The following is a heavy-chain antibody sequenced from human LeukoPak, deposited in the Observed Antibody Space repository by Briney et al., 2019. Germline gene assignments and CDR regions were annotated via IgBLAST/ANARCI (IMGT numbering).Heavy chain of an antibody. V-gene: IGHV1-8*01. J-gene: IGHJ4*02. Sequence: ASVKVSCKASGYTFTSFDINWVRQATGQGLEWMGWMNPNSGNTGYAQKFQGRVTMTRNTSISTAYMELSSLRSKDTAVYYCARGLGRTVMVTRGGVRFDYWGQGTLVTVSS. D-gene: IGHD5-18*01. CDR2: MNPNSGNT. CDR3: ARGLGRTVMVTRGGVRFDY. CDR1: GYTFTSFD.